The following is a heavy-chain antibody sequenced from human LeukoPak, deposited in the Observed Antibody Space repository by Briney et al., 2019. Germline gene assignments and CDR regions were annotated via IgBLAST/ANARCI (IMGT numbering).Heavy chain of an antibody. CDR3: AKGLGWYVGYFDY. J-gene: IGHJ4*02. CDR2: ISYDGSNK. V-gene: IGHV3-30*18. D-gene: IGHD6-19*01. Sequence: PGGSLRLSCAASGFTFSSYGMHWVRQAPGKGLEWVAVISYDGSNKYYADSVKGRFTISRDNSKNTLYLQMNSLRAEDTAVYYCAKGLGWYVGYFDYWGQGTLVTVSS. CDR1: GFTFSSYG.